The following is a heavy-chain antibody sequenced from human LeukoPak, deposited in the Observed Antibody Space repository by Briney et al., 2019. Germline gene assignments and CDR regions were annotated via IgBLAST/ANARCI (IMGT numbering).Heavy chain of an antibody. CDR3: ARGPNYPSPSPFDY. CDR2: IFHAGTT. J-gene: IGHJ4*02. Sequence: SQTLSLTCTVSGGSISSGGYYWSWIRQPPGKGLEWIGYIFHAGTTYYNPSLKSRVTISVDRSKNQFSLKLSSVTAADTAVYHCARGPNYPSPSPFDYWGQGTLVTVSS. CDR1: GGSISSGGYY. D-gene: IGHD5-24*01. V-gene: IGHV4-30-2*01.